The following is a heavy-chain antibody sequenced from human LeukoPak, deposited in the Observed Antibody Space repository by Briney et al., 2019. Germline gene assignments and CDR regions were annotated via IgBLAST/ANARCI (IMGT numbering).Heavy chain of an antibody. CDR1: GGSINSGGYY. J-gene: IGHJ4*02. Sequence: SQTLSLTCTVSGGSINSGGYYWSWIRQHPGKGLEWLGYISYTGSTSYNPSLKSRLTISVDTSKNQFSLKLSSVTAADTAVYYCTRWYSGSYRIDYWGQGILVTVSS. D-gene: IGHD1-26*01. CDR2: ISYTGST. V-gene: IGHV4-31*03. CDR3: TRWYSGSYRIDY.